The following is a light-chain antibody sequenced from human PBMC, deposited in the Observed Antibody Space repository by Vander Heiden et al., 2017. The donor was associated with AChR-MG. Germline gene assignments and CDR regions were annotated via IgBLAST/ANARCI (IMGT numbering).Light chain of an antibody. J-gene: IGLJ3*02. V-gene: IGLV2-14*01. CDR3: SSSTTCNAVV. CDR1: GTDAGGHES. Sequence: HSPLTTPASVSGSPGPSITISCPGIGTDAGGHESVTCSPQRTVNAPQLMIYDVTQRPSGVAKRFSGYKAGDTASLTIAGHRAEDEAYYYCSSSTTCNAVVFGGGTKVTVL. CDR2: DVT.